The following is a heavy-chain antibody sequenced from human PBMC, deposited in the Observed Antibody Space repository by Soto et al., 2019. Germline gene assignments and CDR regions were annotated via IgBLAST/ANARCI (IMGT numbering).Heavy chain of an antibody. D-gene: IGHD2-21*02. Sequence: SVKVSCKASGGTFSSYAISWVRQAPGQGLEWMGGIIPIFGTANYAQKFQGRVTITADESTSTAYMELSSLRSEDTAVYYCARGSPAPQIVVVTAYWFGPWGQGTLVTVSS. V-gene: IGHV1-69*13. J-gene: IGHJ5*02. CDR1: GGTFSSYA. CDR2: IIPIFGTA. CDR3: ARGSPAPQIVVVTAYWFGP.